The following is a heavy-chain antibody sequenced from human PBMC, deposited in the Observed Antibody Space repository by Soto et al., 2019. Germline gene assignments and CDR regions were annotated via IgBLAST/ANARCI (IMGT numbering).Heavy chain of an antibody. CDR3: ARGLTVTAAGMIDY. V-gene: IGHV3-33*01. CDR2: IWYDGSNK. J-gene: IGHJ4*02. CDR1: GFTFSSYG. Sequence: QVQLVESGGGVVQPGRSLRLSCAASGFTFSSYGMHWVRQAPGKGLEWVAVIWYDGSNKYYADSVKGRFTISKDNSKNTLYLQMNSLRAEDTAVYYCARGLTVTAAGMIDYWGQGTLVTVSS. D-gene: IGHD6-13*01.